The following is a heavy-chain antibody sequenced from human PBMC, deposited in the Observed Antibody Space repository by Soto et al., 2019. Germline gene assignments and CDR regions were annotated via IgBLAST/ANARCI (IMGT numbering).Heavy chain of an antibody. CDR1: GFTFSSYA. D-gene: IGHD2-15*01. CDR3: AKDFRLFSRGPQAQYGMDV. Sequence: PGGSLRLSCAASGFTFSSYAMSWVRQAPGKGLEWVSAISGSGGSTYYADSVKGRFTISRDNSRNTLYLQMNSLRAEDTAVYYCAKDFRLFSRGPQAQYGMDVWGQGTTVTVSS. V-gene: IGHV3-23*01. J-gene: IGHJ6*02. CDR2: ISGSGGST.